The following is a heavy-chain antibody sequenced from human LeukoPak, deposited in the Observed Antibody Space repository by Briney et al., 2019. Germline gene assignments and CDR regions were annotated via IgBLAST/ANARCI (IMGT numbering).Heavy chain of an antibody. CDR3: ARDGADSSSSWFGYYYYMDV. Sequence: ASVKVSCKASGYTFTGYYMHWVRQAPGQGLEWMGIINPSGGSTSYAQKFQGRVTMTRDMSTSTVYMELSSLRSEDTAVYYCARDGADSSSSWFGYYYYMDVWGKGTTVTVSS. CDR2: INPSGGST. J-gene: IGHJ6*03. V-gene: IGHV1-46*01. D-gene: IGHD6-6*01. CDR1: GYTFTGYY.